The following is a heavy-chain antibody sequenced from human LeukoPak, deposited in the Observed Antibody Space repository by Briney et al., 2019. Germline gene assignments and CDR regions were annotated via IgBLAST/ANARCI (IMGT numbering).Heavy chain of an antibody. V-gene: IGHV1-18*01. D-gene: IGHD3-22*01. Sequence: ASAKVSCKASGYTFTSYGISWVRQAPGQGLEWMGWISAYNGNTNYAQKLQGRVTMTTDTSTSTAYMELRSLRSDDTAVYYCARDSPYDGRPLHGYWGQGTLVTVSS. J-gene: IGHJ4*02. CDR2: ISAYNGNT. CDR3: ARDSPYDGRPLHGY. CDR1: GYTFTSYG.